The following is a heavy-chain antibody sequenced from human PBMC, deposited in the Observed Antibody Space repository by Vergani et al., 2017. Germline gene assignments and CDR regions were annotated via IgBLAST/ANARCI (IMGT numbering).Heavy chain of an antibody. CDR3: TISECSGTTFYVHYFDL. CDR1: GFRVTTYY. V-gene: IGHV3-66*02. Sequence: VELLESGGGLAQLGGSLRVSGSASGFRVTTYYMSWVRQAPGKGLEWVSVIKSDGRTSYAESVRGRFTISRDTSRNAVYLHMNILRVEDTGVYYCTISECSGTTFYVHYFDLWGHGILVTVSS. D-gene: IGHD2/OR15-2a*01. CDR2: IKSDGRT. J-gene: IGHJ4*01.